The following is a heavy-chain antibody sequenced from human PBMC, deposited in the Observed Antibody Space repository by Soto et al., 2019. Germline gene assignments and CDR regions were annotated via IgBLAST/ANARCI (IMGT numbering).Heavy chain of an antibody. CDR2: IIPIPGTA. CDR3: ARSQGSSTSLEIYYYYYYGMDV. Sequence: QVQLVQSGAEVKKPGSSVKVSCKASGGTFGSYAISWVRQAPGQGLEWMGGIIPIPGTANYAQKFQGRGTIAGDGSTGTAYMELSRRRSEDTAVYYCARSQGSSTSLEIYYYYYYGMDVWGQGTTVTVSS. D-gene: IGHD2-2*01. CDR1: GGTFGSYA. V-gene: IGHV1-69*01. J-gene: IGHJ6*02.